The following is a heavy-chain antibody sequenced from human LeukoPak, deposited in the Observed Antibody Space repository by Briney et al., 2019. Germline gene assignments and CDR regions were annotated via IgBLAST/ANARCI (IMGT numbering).Heavy chain of an antibody. Sequence: SVEVSCKASGGTFSSYAISWVRQAPGQGLEWMGGIIPIFGTANYAQKFQGRVTITADESTSTAYMELSSLRSEDTAVYYCARVGKAYCGGDCPEGWFDPWGQGTLVTVSS. J-gene: IGHJ5*02. CDR1: GGTFSSYA. CDR2: IIPIFGTA. D-gene: IGHD2-21*01. V-gene: IGHV1-69*01. CDR3: ARVGKAYCGGDCPEGWFDP.